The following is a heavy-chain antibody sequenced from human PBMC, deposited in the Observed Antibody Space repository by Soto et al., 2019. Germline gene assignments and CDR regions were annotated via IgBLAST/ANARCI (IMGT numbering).Heavy chain of an antibody. D-gene: IGHD6-19*01. V-gene: IGHV4-39*01. Sequence: PSETLSLTCTVSGDSISSSTYYWGWIRQPPGKGLEWIGSMFYSGNTYYNPSLKSRVTLSIDTSKNQFSLKLSSVTAADTAVYYCARHEAPSGWYFDYWGQGTLVTVSS. CDR3: ARHEAPSGWYFDY. J-gene: IGHJ4*02. CDR2: MFYSGNT. CDR1: GDSISSSTYY.